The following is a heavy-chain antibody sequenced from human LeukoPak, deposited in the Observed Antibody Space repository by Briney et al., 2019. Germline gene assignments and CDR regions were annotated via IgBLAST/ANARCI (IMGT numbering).Heavy chain of an antibody. CDR2: IYTSGST. J-gene: IGHJ6*03. Sequence: SEALSLTCTVDGGSISSYYRSWIRQPPGKGLEWIGYIYTSGSTNYNPSLKSRVTISVDTSKNQVSLKLSSVSAADTAVYYCASSPSHYYYMDVWGKGTTVTVSS. CDR3: ASSPSHYYYMDV. CDR1: GGSISSYY. V-gene: IGHV4-4*09.